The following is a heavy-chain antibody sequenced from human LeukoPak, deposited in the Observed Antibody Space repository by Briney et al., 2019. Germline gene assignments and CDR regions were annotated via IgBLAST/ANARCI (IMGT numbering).Heavy chain of an antibody. V-gene: IGHV1-8*01. J-gene: IGHJ6*03. Sequence: ASVKVSCKASGYTFTTYDINWVRQATGQGLEWMGWTNPNSGNTGYAQKFQGRVTMTRNTSISTAYMELSSLTSEDTAVYYCASHRSVSQAESVDYYMDVWGKGTTVTVSS. D-gene: IGHD2-21*01. CDR3: ASHRSVSQAESVDYYMDV. CDR1: GYTFTTYD. CDR2: TNPNSGNT.